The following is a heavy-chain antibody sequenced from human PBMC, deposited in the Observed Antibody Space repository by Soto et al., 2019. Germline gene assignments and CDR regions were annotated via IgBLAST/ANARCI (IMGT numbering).Heavy chain of an antibody. D-gene: IGHD2-21*01. CDR3: AKDRVQFTIHDAFDI. CDR1: GFTFSSYA. J-gene: IGHJ3*02. CDR2: ISGSGGST. V-gene: IGHV3-23*01. Sequence: GGSLRLSCAASGFTFSSYAMSWVRQAPGKGLEWVSAISGSGGSTYYADSVKGRFTISRDNTKNTLYLQMNSLRAEDTAVYYCAKDRVQFTIHDAFDIWGQGTMVTVSS.